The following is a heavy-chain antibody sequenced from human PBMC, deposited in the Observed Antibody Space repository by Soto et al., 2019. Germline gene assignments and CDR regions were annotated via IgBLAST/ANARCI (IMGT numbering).Heavy chain of an antibody. V-gene: IGHV3-23*01. CDR1: GFTFSRFA. J-gene: IGHJ4*02. CDR3: ARDYSYACDY. D-gene: IGHD3-16*01. CDR2: ISSSGGST. Sequence: GGSLRLSCAVSGFTFSRFAMSWVRQAPGKGLEWVSVISSSGGSTYYADSVKGRFTISRDNSKNTLYLQMNSLRAEDTAVYYCARDYSYACDYWGQGTLVTVSS.